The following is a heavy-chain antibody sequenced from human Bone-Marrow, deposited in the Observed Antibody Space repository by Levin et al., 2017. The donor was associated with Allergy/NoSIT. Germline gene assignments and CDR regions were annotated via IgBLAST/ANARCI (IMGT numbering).Heavy chain of an antibody. Sequence: GGSLRLSCKGSGYSFTSQWIAWVRQMPGKRLECMGIIYPGDSDTRYSPSFQGQVTISVDKSISTAYLQWSSLKASDTAMYYCATQNRYTSNWYFESWGQGTLVTVSS. CDR3: ATQNRYTSNWYFES. CDR1: GYSFTSQW. CDR2: IYPGDSDT. V-gene: IGHV5-51*01. D-gene: IGHD6-13*01. J-gene: IGHJ4*02.